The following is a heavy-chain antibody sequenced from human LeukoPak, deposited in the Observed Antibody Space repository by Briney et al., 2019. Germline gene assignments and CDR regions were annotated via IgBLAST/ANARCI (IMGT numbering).Heavy chain of an antibody. J-gene: IGHJ2*01. CDR2: ISGSGGST. Sequence: GGSLRLSCAASGFTFSSYAMSWVRQAPGKGLEWVSAISGSGGSTYYADSVKGRFTISRDNSKNTLYLQMNSLRAEDTAVYYCAKDLDYYDSSGYYFGWYFDLWGRGTLVTVSS. CDR3: AKDLDYYDSSGYYFGWYFDL. V-gene: IGHV3-23*01. CDR1: GFTFSSYA. D-gene: IGHD3-22*01.